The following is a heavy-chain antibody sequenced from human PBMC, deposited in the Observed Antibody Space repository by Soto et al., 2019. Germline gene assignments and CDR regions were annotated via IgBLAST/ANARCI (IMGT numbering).Heavy chain of an antibody. J-gene: IGHJ4*02. CDR3: AVGGTTVVTHGV. CDR1: GYTFTSYA. V-gene: IGHV1-3*01. Sequence: QVQLVQSGAEVKKPGASVKVSCKASGYTFTSYAMHWVRQAPGQRLEWMGWINAGNGNTKYSQKFQGRVTITRDTSASTAYMELSSLRSEDTAVYYCAVGGTTVVTHGVWGQGTLVTVSS. D-gene: IGHD4-17*01. CDR2: INAGNGNT.